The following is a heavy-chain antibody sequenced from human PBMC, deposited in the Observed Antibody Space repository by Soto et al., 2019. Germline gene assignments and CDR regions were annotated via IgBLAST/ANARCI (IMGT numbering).Heavy chain of an antibody. CDR1: GFTFSSFA. Sequence: DVQLLESGGGLVQPGGSLRLSCAASGFTFSSFAMSWVRQAPGKGLEWVSSLSGTGGSTYYADSVKGRFTVSRDNSKNTVYLQMDSLRAEDTAMYYCAKDHLETTVTTPSYWGQGTLVTVSS. V-gene: IGHV3-23*01. CDR2: LSGTGGST. CDR3: AKDHLETTVTTPSY. J-gene: IGHJ4*02. D-gene: IGHD4-17*01.